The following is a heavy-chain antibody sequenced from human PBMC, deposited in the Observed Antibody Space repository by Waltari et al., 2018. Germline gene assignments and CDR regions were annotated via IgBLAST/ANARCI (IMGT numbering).Heavy chain of an antibody. J-gene: IGHJ4*02. Sequence: EVQLVESGGGLVKPGGSLRLSCAASGFTFSDYTMSWVRQTPGKGLEWVSSIRSSSSFIYYADSVKGRFTISRDNAKNSLFLQMNSLRAEDTSVYYCVRSDYGDYVGGYYWGQGTVVTVSS. V-gene: IGHV3-21*01. CDR2: IRSSSSFI. D-gene: IGHD4-17*01. CDR3: VRSDYGDYVGGYY. CDR1: GFTFSDYT.